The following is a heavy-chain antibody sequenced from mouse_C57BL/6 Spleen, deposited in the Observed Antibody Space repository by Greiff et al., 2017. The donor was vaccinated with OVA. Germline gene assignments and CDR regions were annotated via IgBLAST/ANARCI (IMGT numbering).Heavy chain of an antibody. CDR3: AKDYYGSSSWFAY. V-gene: IGHV1-64*01. D-gene: IGHD1-1*01. Sequence: QVHVKQPGAELVKPGASVKLSCKASGYTFTSYWMHWVKQRPGQGLEWIGMIHPNSGSTNYNEKFKSKATLTVDKSSSTAYMQLSSLTSEDSAVYYCAKDYYGSSSWFAYWGQGTLVTVSA. CDR1: GYTFTSYW. CDR2: IHPNSGST. J-gene: IGHJ3*01.